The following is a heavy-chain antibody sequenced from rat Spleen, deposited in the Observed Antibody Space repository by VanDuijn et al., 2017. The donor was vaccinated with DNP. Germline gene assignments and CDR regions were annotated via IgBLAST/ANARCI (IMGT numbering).Heavy chain of an antibody. J-gene: IGHJ2*01. D-gene: IGHD4-3*01. Sequence: EVQLVESGGGLVQPGNSLKLSCAASGFTFSDYAMAWVRQSPKKGLEWVTTIIYDGSSTYYRDSVKGRFTISRDDAKSTLYLQMDSLRSEDTATYYCARWYSSGFCFDYWGQGVMVTVSS. CDR1: GFTFSDYA. CDR3: ARWYSSGFCFDY. V-gene: IGHV5-17*01. CDR2: IIYDGSST.